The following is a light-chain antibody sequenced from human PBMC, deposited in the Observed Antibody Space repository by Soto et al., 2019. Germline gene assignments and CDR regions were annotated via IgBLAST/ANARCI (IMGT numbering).Light chain of an antibody. V-gene: IGLV2-14*01. Sequence: QSALTQPASVSGSPGQSITISCTGTSSDAGGYNYVSWYQQHPGKAPKLMIYEVSNRPSGVSNRFSGSKSGNTASLTISGLQAEDEADYYCSSYTISSTLGVVFGGGTKLIVL. CDR3: SSYTISSTLGVV. CDR1: SSDAGGYNY. CDR2: EVS. J-gene: IGLJ2*01.